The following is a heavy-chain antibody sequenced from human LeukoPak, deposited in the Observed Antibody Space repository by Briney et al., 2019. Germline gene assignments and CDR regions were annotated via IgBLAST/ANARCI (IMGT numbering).Heavy chain of an antibody. CDR1: GYTFTSYG. V-gene: IGHV1-18*01. D-gene: IGHD6-13*01. J-gene: IGHJ1*01. CDR3: ASAGLAGAGTAVLY. CDR2: ISAYNGNT. Sequence: ASVKVSCKASGYTFTSYGISWMRQAPGQGLEWMGCISAYNGNTNYAQKLQGRVTMTTDTSTSTAYLELRSLRSDDTAVYYCASAGLAGAGTAVLYWGQRTLVTVSS.